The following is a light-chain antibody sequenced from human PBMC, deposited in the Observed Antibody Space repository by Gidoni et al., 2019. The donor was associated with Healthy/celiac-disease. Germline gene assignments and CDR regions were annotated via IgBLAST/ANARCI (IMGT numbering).Light chain of an antibody. J-gene: IGKJ4*01. CDR3: QQYYSTPT. Sequence: DIVMTQSPASLAVSLGERATINCKSSQSVLYSSNNKNYLAWYQQKPGQPPKLLIYLASTRESGVPDRFSGSGSGTDFTLTISSMQAEDVAVYYCQQYYSTPTFXGXTKVEIK. CDR2: LAS. V-gene: IGKV4-1*01. CDR1: QSVLYSSNNKNY.